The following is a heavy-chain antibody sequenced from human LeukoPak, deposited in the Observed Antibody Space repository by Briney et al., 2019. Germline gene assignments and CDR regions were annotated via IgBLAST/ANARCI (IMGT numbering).Heavy chain of an antibody. Sequence: SETLSLTCTVSGGSISSYYWSWIRQPRVKGLEWIGYIYYSGSTNYNPSLKSRVTISVDTSKNQFSLKLSSVTAADTAVYYCARHSLWLVDYWGQGTLVTVSS. CDR2: IYYSGST. J-gene: IGHJ4*02. CDR1: GGSISSYY. D-gene: IGHD2-21*01. CDR3: ARHSLWLVDY. V-gene: IGHV4-59*01.